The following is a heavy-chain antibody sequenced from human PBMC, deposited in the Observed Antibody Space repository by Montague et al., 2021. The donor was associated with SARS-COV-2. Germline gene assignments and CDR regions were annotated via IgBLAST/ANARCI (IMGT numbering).Heavy chain of an antibody. Sequence: SETLSLTCAFYGGSFSSYYWSWIRQPPGKGLEWIGYIYYSGSTNCNPSXXSRVTTSVDTSKNQFSLKLSSVTAADTAVYYCARLGLQLLGGHYFDYWGQGTLVTVSS. CDR1: GGSFSSYY. D-gene: IGHD5-24*01. CDR2: IYYSGST. J-gene: IGHJ4*02. CDR3: ARLGLQLLGGHYFDY. V-gene: IGHV4-59*08.